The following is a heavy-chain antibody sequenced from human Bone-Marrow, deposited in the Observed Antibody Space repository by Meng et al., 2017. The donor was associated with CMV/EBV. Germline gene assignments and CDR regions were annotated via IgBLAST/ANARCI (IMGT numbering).Heavy chain of an antibody. CDR3: ARVRSKTRITIPTGWFDP. D-gene: IGHD3-10*01. J-gene: IGHJ5*02. Sequence: GGSLRLSCAASGFTFMNYAMAWVRQAPGEGLEWVSAISTSGSNTYYADSVRGRFTISRDNSKNTLYLQMNSLRAEDTAVYYCARVRSKTRITIPTGWFDPWGQGTLVTVSS. CDR1: GFTFMNYA. CDR2: ISTSGSNT. V-gene: IGHV3-23*01.